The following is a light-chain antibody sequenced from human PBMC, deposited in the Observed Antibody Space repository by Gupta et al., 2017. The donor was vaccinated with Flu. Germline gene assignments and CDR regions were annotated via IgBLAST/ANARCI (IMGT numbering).Light chain of an antibody. CDR3: QVWHISSDHLRV. J-gene: IGLJ2*01. V-gene: IGLV3-21*02. CDR2: EDS. CDR1: NIGSKS. Sequence: SYVLTQPPSVSVPPGQTARITCGGNNIGSKSVHWYQQKPGQAPVVVVYEDSARPSGIPERFSGSKSGDTATLTISKVEAGDEADYDGQVWHISSDHLRVFGGGTKLTVL.